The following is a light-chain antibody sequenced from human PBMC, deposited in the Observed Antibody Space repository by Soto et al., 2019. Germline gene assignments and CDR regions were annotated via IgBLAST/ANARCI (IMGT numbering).Light chain of an antibody. J-gene: IGKJ4*01. CDR3: QQFYTSPPT. CDR2: WAS. Sequence: DIVMTQSPDSLAVSLGERATIHCKSSQSILYSANNKNYMAWYQQKVGKPPRLINTWASTRVSGVPDRFSGGGSGADFTLTIDTLQAEDVAVYYCQQFYTSPPTFGGGTKVEIK. CDR1: QSILYSANNKNY. V-gene: IGKV4-1*01.